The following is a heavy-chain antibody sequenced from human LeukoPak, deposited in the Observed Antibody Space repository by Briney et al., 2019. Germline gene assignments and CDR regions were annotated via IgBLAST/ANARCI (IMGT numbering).Heavy chain of an antibody. CDR3: ARLTLLFGIVGSSGWYGAFDI. D-gene: IGHD6-19*01. CDR2: IIPILGIA. J-gene: IGHJ3*02. Sequence: AASVKVSCKASGGTFSSYAISWVRQAPGQGLEWMGRIIPILGIANYAQKFQGRVTITADKSTSTAYMELSSLRSEDTAMYYCARLTLLFGIVGSSGWYGAFDIWGQGTMVTVSS. V-gene: IGHV1-69*04. CDR1: GGTFSSYA.